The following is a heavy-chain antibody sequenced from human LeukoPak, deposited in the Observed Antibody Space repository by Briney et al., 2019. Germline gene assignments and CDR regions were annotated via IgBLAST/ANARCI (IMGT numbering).Heavy chain of an antibody. D-gene: IGHD2-2*01. J-gene: IGHJ6*03. CDR1: GGSISSYY. V-gene: IGHV4-4*09. CDR3: ARLSLLKFQPGNCMDV. Sequence: PSETLSLTCTVPGGSISSYYWSWIRQPPGKGLEWIGYIYTSGSTNYNPSLKSRVTISVDTSKNQFSLKLSSVTAADTAVYYCARLSLLKFQPGNCMDVWGKGTTVTVSS. CDR2: IYTSGST.